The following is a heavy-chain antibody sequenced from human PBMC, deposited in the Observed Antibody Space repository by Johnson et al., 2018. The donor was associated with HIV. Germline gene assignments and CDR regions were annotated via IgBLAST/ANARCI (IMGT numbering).Heavy chain of an antibody. Sequence: QMQLVESGGGVVQPGRSLRLSCAASGFTFSSMHWDRQAPGKGLEWVAVISHDGSHKYYADSVKGRFSLSRDISKNMVYLQMNSLRPEDTAVYYCARDGRDMVTRGSFDVWGQGTVVTVSS. CDR2: ISHDGSHK. CDR3: ARDGRDMVTRGSFDV. D-gene: IGHD5-18*01. CDR1: GFTFSS. V-gene: IGHV3-30*14. J-gene: IGHJ3*01.